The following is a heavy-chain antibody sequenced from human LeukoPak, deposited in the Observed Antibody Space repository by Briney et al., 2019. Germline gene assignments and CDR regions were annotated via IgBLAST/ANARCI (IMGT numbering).Heavy chain of an antibody. V-gene: IGHV4-59*12. CDR2: IYPNGLT. CDR3: TREGYGRSDYFLDF. CDR1: SGSMTDAC. J-gene: IGHJ4*02. D-gene: IGHD3-22*01. Sequence: SETLSLTCTVSSGSMTDACWSWFRQAPGKGLEWLGFIYPNGLTEYSPPLRSRVSFSVATSKMEATVRLSSVTASDTAVYYCTREGYGRSDYFLDFWGQGTLVTVSS.